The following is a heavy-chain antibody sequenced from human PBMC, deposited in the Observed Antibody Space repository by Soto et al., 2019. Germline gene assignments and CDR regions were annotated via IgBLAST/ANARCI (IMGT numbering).Heavy chain of an antibody. Sequence: QVQLVQSGAEVKKPGSSVKVSCKASGGTFSSYAISWVRQAPGQGLEWMGGIIPIFGTANYAQKFQGRVTITADDSTSTADMELSSLRSEDTAVYYCARGGDSSSWDDYYYGMDVWGQGTTVTVSS. CDR3: ARGGDSSSWDDYYYGMDV. CDR2: IIPIFGTA. CDR1: GGTFSSYA. J-gene: IGHJ6*02. D-gene: IGHD6-13*01. V-gene: IGHV1-69*12.